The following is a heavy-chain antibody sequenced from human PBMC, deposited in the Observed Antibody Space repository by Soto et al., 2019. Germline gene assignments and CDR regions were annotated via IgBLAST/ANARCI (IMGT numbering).Heavy chain of an antibody. V-gene: IGHV3-23*01. CDR1: GFTFSSYA. D-gene: IGHD3-22*01. CDR2: ISGSGGST. CDR3: AKYPLVVVPPRLFDY. J-gene: IGHJ4*02. Sequence: EVQLLESGGGLVQPGGSLRLSCAASGFTFSSYAMSWVRQAPGKGLECVSAISGSGGSTYYTGSVKGRFTISRDNSNNTLYLQMISLGADDTAVYYCAKYPLVVVPPRLFDYWGQGTLVTVSS.